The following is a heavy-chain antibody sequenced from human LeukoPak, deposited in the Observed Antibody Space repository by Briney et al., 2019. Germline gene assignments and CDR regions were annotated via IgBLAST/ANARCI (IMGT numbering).Heavy chain of an antibody. J-gene: IGHJ3*02. CDR3: ASSELGYCSGDNCNSDSFDI. CDR1: GGSISSSIYY. CDR2: FYYSGST. D-gene: IGHD2-15*01. V-gene: IGHV4-39*01. Sequence: RPSETLSLTCTVSGGSISSSIYYWAWIRQPPGKGLEWIGTFYYSGSTYYNPSLKSRVTISVDTSKTQFSLKLNSVTAADTAVYYCASSELGYCSGDNCNSDSFDIWGQGTMVTVSS.